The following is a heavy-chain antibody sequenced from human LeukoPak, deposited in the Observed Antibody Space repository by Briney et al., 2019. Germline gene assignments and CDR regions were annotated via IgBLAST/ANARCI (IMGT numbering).Heavy chain of an antibody. V-gene: IGHV3-23*01. J-gene: IGHJ4*02. CDR2: ISGSGGST. CDR1: GFTFSSYA. Sequence: PGGSLRLSCAASGFTFSSYAMSWVRQAPGKGLEWVSAISGSGGSTYYADSVKGRFTISRDNSKNTLYLQMNSLRAEDTAVYYCAKVSRVYCSSTSCPFDYWGQGTLVTVSS. CDR3: AKVSRVYCSSTSCPFDY. D-gene: IGHD2-2*01.